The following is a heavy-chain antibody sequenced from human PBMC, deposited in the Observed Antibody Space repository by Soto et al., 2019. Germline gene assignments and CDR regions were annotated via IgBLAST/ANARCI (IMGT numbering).Heavy chain of an antibody. D-gene: IGHD6-13*01. J-gene: IGHJ5*02. CDR1: GGSFSSYY. Sequence: SETLSLTCAVYGGSFSSYYWSWIRQPPGRGLEWIGEITHSGSTNFNPSLKSRVTISVDMSKNQFSLKLTSVTAADTAVYYCARSGRQQLVQRSWFDLWGQGTLVTVSS. CDR2: ITHSGST. V-gene: IGHV4-34*01. CDR3: ARSGRQQLVQRSWFDL.